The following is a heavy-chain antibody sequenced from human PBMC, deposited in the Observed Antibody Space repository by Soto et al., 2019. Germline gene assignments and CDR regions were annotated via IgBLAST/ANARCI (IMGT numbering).Heavy chain of an antibody. CDR1: GYTFTGYY. Sequence: GASVKVSCKASGYTFTGYYMHWVRQAPGQGLEWMGWINPNSGGTNYAQKFQGWDTMTRDTSISTAYKELSRLRSDDTAVYFFARDPGGGTGTWYYFDYWGQGTLVTVSS. D-gene: IGHD1-7*01. J-gene: IGHJ4*02. V-gene: IGHV1-2*04. CDR2: INPNSGGT. CDR3: ARDPGGGTGTWYYFDY.